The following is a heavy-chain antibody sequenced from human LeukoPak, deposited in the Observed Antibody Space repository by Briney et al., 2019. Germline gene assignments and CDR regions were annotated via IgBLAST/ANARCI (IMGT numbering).Heavy chain of an antibody. J-gene: IGHJ4*02. CDR2: INTGKGNT. V-gene: IGHV1-3*04. D-gene: IGHD3-10*01. Sequence: GASVKVSCKASGYTFTDYAMHWVRQAPGERLEWMGWINTGKGNTKYSQEFQGRVTITMDTSTSTAYMELRSLRSDDTAVYYCARHFYGSGTYYHFDYWGQGTLVTVSS. CDR1: GYTFTDYA. CDR3: ARHFYGSGTYYHFDY.